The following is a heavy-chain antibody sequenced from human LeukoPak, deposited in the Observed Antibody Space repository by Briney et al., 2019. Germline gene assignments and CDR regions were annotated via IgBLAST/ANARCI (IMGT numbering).Heavy chain of an antibody. J-gene: IGHJ4*02. D-gene: IGHD3-10*01. V-gene: IGHV3-23*01. CDR3: AKRALLGFGELYYFDY. CDR1: GFTFSSYT. Sequence: AGGSLRLSCAVSGFTFSSYTMNWVRQAPGKGLEWVSAISGSDGITYYADSVRGRFTISRDNSKNTLYLQMNSLRAEDTAVYYCAKRALLGFGELYYFDYWGQGTLVTVSS. CDR2: ISGSDGIT.